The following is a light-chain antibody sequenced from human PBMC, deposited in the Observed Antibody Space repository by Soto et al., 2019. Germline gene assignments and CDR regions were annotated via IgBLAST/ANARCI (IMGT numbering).Light chain of an antibody. V-gene: IGKV1-27*01. CDR3: XXXNTAPQT. Sequence: DIQMTQSPSSLSATVGDRVTITCRASQGILDYVAWYQQKPGKAPKLLIYAASTLPSGVPSRFSGSGSGTDFALTISSLQPEXXXTXXXXXXNTAPQTFGQGTKVEIK. J-gene: IGKJ1*01. CDR2: AAS. CDR1: QGILDY.